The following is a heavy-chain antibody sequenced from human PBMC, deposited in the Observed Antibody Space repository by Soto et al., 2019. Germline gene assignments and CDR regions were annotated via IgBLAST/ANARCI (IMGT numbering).Heavy chain of an antibody. CDR2: ISAYNGNT. CDR1: GYTFTSYG. D-gene: IGHD1-26*01. V-gene: IGHV1-18*01. CDR3: ARDRELGRYFDL. J-gene: IGHJ2*01. Sequence: QVQLVQSGAEVKKPGASVKVSCKASGYTFTSYGISWVRQAPGQGLEGMGWISAYNGNTNYAQKIQGRVTMTTDTCTSTVYMDLRRLRSHATAVYDCARDRELGRYFDLWGRGTLVTVSS.